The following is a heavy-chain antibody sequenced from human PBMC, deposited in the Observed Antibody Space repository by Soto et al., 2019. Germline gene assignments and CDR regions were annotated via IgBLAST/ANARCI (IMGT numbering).Heavy chain of an antibody. V-gene: IGHV3-23*01. CDR3: AKEKSASTVAEFVDY. J-gene: IGHJ4*02. Sequence: EVHLLESGGGLVQPGGSLRLSCEASGFTFNNYAMTWVRQTPGKGLQWVSTISGSGSSTFYADSVRGRFTISRDNSKNTLYLQMNSLRAEDAALYYCAKEKSASTVAEFVDYWGQGTLVTGSS. D-gene: IGHD6-19*01. CDR1: GFTFNNYA. CDR2: ISGSGSST.